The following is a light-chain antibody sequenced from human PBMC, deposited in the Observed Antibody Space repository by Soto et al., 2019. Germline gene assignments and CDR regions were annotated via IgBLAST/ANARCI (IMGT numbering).Light chain of an antibody. CDR1: SNDVGGYNL. J-gene: IGLJ1*01. V-gene: IGLV2-23*01. CDR2: EGT. Sequence: QSVLTQPASVSGYPGQSIIISCPGSSNDVGGYNLVSWYQHHPDKAPKVIIYEGTKRPSGLSTRFSGSKSGNTASLTISGLQAEDEADYYCCSYAGGRTYVFGSGTKVTVL. CDR3: CSYAGGRTYV.